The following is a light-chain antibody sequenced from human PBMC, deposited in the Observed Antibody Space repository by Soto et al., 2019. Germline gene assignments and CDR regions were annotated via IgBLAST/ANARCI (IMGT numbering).Light chain of an antibody. CDR2: DVR. V-gene: IGLV2-8*01. Sequence: QSALTQPPSASGSPGQSVTISCTGSSSDVGGYNDVSWYQQHPGKAPKLVIYDVRKRPSGVPDRFSGSKSGNTASLTVSGRQAEDEADYYCSSYTGTNNFGVFGPGTQLTVL. CDR3: SSYTGTNNFGV. CDR1: SSDVGGYND. J-gene: IGLJ1*01.